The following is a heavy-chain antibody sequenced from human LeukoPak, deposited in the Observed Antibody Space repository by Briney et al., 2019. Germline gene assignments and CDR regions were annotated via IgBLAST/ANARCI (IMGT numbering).Heavy chain of an antibody. J-gene: IGHJ6*02. CDR3: ARDVYYDFWSGYFLNYYYYGMDV. CDR1: GYTFTSYY. V-gene: IGHV1-46*01. Sequence: ASVKVSCKASGYTFTSYYMHWVRQAPGQGLEWMGIINPSGGSTSYAQKFQGRVTMTRDTSTSTVYMELSSLRSEVTAVYYCARDVYYDFWSGYFLNYYYYGMDVWGQGTTVTVSS. D-gene: IGHD3-3*01. CDR2: INPSGGST.